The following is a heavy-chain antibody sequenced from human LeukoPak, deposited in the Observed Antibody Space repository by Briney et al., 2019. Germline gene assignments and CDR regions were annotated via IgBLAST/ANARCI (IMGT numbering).Heavy chain of an antibody. CDR2: ISWDGSSR. CDR1: GFTFDDYT. CDR3: ARDNEAWYFDL. V-gene: IGHV3-43*01. Sequence: GGSLRLSCAASGFTFDDYTMHWVRQAPGKGLEWVSLISWDGSSRYYADSVKGRFTISRDNSKNSLYLQMNSLRTEDTALYYCARDNEAWYFDLWGRGTPVTVSS. J-gene: IGHJ2*01.